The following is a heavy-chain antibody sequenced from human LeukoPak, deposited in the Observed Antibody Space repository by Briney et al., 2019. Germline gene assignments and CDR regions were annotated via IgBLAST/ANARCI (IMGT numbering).Heavy chain of an antibody. Sequence: ASVKVSCKASGYTFTSYGISWVRQAPGQGLEWMGWISAYNGNTNYAQKLQGRVTMTTDTSTSTAYMELRGLRSDDTAVYYCARDRGRWELLSLGYWGQGTLVTVSS. J-gene: IGHJ4*02. CDR2: ISAYNGNT. V-gene: IGHV1-18*01. CDR3: ARDRGRWELLSLGY. D-gene: IGHD1-26*01. CDR1: GYTFTSYG.